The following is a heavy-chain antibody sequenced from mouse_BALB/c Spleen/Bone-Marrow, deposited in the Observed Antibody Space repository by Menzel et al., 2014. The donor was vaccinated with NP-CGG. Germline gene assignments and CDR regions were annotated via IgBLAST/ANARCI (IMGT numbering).Heavy chain of an antibody. V-gene: IGHV1S34*01. Sequence: LVKTGASVKISCKASGYSFTGYYMHWVKQSHGKSLEWIGYISCYNGATSYNQKFKGKATLTVDTSSSTAHMQFNSLTSEDSAVYYCARGDGYYVDFDYWGQGTTLTVSP. CDR2: ISCYNGAT. CDR1: GYSFTGYY. J-gene: IGHJ2*01. D-gene: IGHD2-3*01. CDR3: ARGDGYYVDFDY.